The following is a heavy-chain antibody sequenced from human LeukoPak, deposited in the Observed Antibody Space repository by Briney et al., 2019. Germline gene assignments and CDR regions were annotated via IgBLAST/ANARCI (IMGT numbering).Heavy chain of an antibody. V-gene: IGHV3-74*03. Sequence: QTGGSLRLSCAASGFTFSSHWMHWVRQAPGKGLVWVSRISPDGSTTKNADSVKGRFTISRDNARSTLFLQLNSLRAEDTAVYYCAREGSSSRKSHPFDYWGQGTLVTVSS. J-gene: IGHJ4*02. CDR3: AREGSSSRKSHPFDY. CDR2: ISPDGSTT. CDR1: GFTFSSHW. D-gene: IGHD6-13*01.